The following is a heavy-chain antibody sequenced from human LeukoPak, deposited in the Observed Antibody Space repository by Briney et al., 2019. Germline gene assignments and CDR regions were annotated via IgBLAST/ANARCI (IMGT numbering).Heavy chain of an antibody. CDR3: ASRDKGYYYGMDV. J-gene: IGHJ6*02. Sequence: GGSLKLSCAASGFTVSSNYMSWVRQAPGKGLEWVSLIYSGGSTYYADSVQGRFTISRDNSKNTLYLQMNSLRAGDTAVYYCASRDKGYYYGMDVWGQGTTVTVSS. CDR2: IYSGGST. D-gene: IGHD5-24*01. V-gene: IGHV3-66*01. CDR1: GFTVSSNY.